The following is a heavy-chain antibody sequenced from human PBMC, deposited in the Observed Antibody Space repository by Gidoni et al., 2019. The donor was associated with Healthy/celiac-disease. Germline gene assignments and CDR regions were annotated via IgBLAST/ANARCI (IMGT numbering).Heavy chain of an antibody. V-gene: IGHV3-33*01. CDR3: ARDETDLYSSPVGYEVMKPMGRNDAFDI. Sequence: GMHWVRQAPGKGLEWVAVIWYDGSNKYYADSVKGRFTISRDNSKNTLYLQMNSLRAEDTAVYYCARDETDLYSSPVGYEVMKPMGRNDAFDIWGQGTMVTVSS. CDR1: G. J-gene: IGHJ3*02. CDR2: IWYDGSNK. D-gene: IGHD6-13*01.